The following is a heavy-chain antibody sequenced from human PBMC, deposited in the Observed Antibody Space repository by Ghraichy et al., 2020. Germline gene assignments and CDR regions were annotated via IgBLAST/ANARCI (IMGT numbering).Heavy chain of an antibody. CDR1: GGSFSGYY. D-gene: IGHD3-10*01. Sequence: SETLSLTCAVYGGSFSGYYWSWIRQPPGKGLEWIGEINHSGSTNYNPSLKSRVTISVDTSKNQFSLKLSSVTAADTAVYYWASNNYGSGIPFDYWGQGTLVTVSS. V-gene: IGHV4-34*01. CDR3: ASNNYGSGIPFDY. J-gene: IGHJ4*02. CDR2: INHSGST.